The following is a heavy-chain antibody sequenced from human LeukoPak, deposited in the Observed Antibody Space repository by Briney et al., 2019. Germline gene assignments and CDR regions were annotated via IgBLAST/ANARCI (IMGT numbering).Heavy chain of an antibody. J-gene: IGHJ4*02. CDR3: ARDSSGSSDWYGDYFDY. CDR2: ISYDGSNK. D-gene: IGHD6-19*01. Sequence: GGSLRLSCSASGFTFSTYSMHWVRQAPGKGLEWVAVISYDGSNKYYADSVKGRFTISRDNAKNSLYLQMNRLRAENTAVYYCARDSSGSSDWYGDYFDYWGQGTLVTVSS. CDR1: GFTFSTYS. V-gene: IGHV3-30*04.